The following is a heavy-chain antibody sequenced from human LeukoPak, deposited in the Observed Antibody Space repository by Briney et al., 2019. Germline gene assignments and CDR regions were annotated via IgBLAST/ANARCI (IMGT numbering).Heavy chain of an antibody. V-gene: IGHV4-39*01. CDR3: ARRESIVVVPAAILARYRCDAFDI. CDR1: GGSISSSSYY. CDR2: IYYSGST. J-gene: IGHJ3*02. D-gene: IGHD2-2*02. Sequence: SETLSLTCTVSGGSISSSSYYWGWIRQPPGKGLEWIGSIYYSGSTYYNPSLKSRVTISVDTSKNQFSLKLSSVTAADTAVYYCARRESIVVVPAAILARYRCDAFDIWGQGTMVTVSS.